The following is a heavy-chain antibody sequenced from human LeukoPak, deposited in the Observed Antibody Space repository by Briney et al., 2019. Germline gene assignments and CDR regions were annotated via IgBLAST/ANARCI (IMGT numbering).Heavy chain of an antibody. J-gene: IGHJ4*02. D-gene: IGHD6-13*01. V-gene: IGHV3-9*03. CDR2: ISWNSGSI. CDR1: GFTFDDYA. CDR3: AKGLGSSSWLSFHY. Sequence: PGGSLRLSCAASGFTFDDYAMHWVRQAPGKGLEWVSGISWNSGSIGYADSVKGRFTISRDNAKNSLYLQMNSLRAEDMALYYCAKGLGSSSWLSFHYWGKGTLVTVSS.